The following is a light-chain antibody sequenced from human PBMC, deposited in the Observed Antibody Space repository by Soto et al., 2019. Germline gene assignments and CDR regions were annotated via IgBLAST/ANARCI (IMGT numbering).Light chain of an antibody. CDR3: QSYDSSLSAPYV. CDR1: SSNIGAGYD. CDR2: GNS. V-gene: IGLV1-40*01. J-gene: IGLJ1*01. Sequence: QSVLTQPPSVSGAPGQRVTISCTGSSSNIGAGYDVHWYQQLPGTAPKLLIYGNSNRPSGVPDRFSGSKSSTSASLAITGLQAEDEADYYRQSYDSSLSAPYVFGTGTKVTVL.